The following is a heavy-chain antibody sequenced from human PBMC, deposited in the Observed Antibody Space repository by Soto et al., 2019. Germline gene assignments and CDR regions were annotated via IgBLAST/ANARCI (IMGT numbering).Heavy chain of an antibody. CDR3: ARDSGWPILNFDN. V-gene: IGHV3-30*03. D-gene: IGHD3-10*01. CDR2: SSYDGRET. J-gene: IGHJ4*02. Sequence: GGSLRLSCAASDFDFSSYGIHWVRQAPGKGLEWVAASSYDGRETFYADSAKGRFTVSKEMSKNTAFLQMNALRHEDTAVYFCARDSGWPILNFDNWGQGTPFTVSS. CDR1: DFDFSSYG.